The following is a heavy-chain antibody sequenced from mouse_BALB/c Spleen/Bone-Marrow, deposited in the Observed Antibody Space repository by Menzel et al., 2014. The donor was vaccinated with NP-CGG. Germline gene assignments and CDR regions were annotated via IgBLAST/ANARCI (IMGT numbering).Heavy chain of an antibody. V-gene: IGHV2-9*02. J-gene: IGHJ2*01. Sequence: QVQLQQSGPGLVSPSQSLSIPCTVSGFLLTSYGVNWVRQPPGKGLEWLGVIWAGGSTNYNSALMSRMSIRKDNSKSQVFLKMNSLQTDDTAMYYCARNYGSSYFDYWGQGTTLTVSS. CDR1: GFLLTSYG. CDR2: IWAGGST. CDR3: ARNYGSSYFDY. D-gene: IGHD1-1*01.